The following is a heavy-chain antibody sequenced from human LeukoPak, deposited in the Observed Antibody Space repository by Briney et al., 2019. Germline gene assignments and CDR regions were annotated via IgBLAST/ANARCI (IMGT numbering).Heavy chain of an antibody. CDR1: GFTFSSYS. Sequence: PGGSLRLSCAASGFTFSSYSMNWVRQTPGKGLEWVSSISSSSSYIYYADSVKGRFTISRDNAKNSLYLQMNSQRAEDTAVYYCARADYYDSSIDYWGQGTLVTVSS. D-gene: IGHD3-22*01. J-gene: IGHJ4*02. CDR2: ISSSSSYI. V-gene: IGHV3-21*01. CDR3: ARADYYDSSIDY.